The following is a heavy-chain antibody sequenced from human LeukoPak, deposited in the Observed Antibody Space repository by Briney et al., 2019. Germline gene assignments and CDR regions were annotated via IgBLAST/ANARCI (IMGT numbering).Heavy chain of an antibody. CDR3: GRHSGKNSCYDYAFDY. CDR1: GGTFSSYA. D-gene: IGHD5-12*01. V-gene: IGHV1-69*06. J-gene: IGHJ4*02. Sequence: GASVKVSSKASGGTFSSYAISWARQAPGQGLEWMGGIIPIFGTANYAQKFQGRVTITADKSTSIAYMELSSLRSEDTAVYYCGRHSGKNSCYDYAFDYWGQGTLVTVSS. CDR2: IIPIFGTA.